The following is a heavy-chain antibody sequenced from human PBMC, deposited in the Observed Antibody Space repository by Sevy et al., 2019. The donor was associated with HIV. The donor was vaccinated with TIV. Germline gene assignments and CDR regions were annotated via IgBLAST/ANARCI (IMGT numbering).Heavy chain of an antibody. D-gene: IGHD6-13*01. Sequence: GESLKISCKASGYSFTTYWIAWVRQMPGKGLEWMGIIYPGDSDTRYSPSIQGRVTISVDKSITAAYLQWTGLKNSDTAMYYCARLAAVGTLPPHLIQARWFDHWGQGTQVTVSS. CDR2: IYPGDSDT. CDR3: ARLAAVGTLPPHLIQARWFDH. CDR1: GYSFTTYW. J-gene: IGHJ5*02. V-gene: IGHV5-51*01.